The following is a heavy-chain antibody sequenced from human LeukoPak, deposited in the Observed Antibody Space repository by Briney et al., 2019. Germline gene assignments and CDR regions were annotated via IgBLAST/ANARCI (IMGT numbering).Heavy chain of an antibody. D-gene: IGHD1-7*01. CDR2: IYYSGST. J-gene: IGHJ4*02. CDR3: ARARRAAIPRRSKLTGTTFYDY. CDR1: GGSISSSSYY. Sequence: SETLSLTCTVSGGSISSSSYYWGWIRQPPGKGLEWIGSIYYSGSTYYNPSLKSRVTISVDTSKNQFSLKLSSVTAADTAVYYCARARRAAIPRRSKLTGTTFYDYWGQGTLVTVSS. V-gene: IGHV4-39*07.